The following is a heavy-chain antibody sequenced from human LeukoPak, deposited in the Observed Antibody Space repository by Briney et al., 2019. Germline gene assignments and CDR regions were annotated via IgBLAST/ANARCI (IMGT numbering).Heavy chain of an antibody. CDR1: GFTFSSYS. CDR2: ISSSSSTI. CDR3: ASTSWLRFNAFDI. D-gene: IGHD5-12*01. V-gene: IGHV3-48*01. Sequence: PGGSLRLSCAASGFTFSSYSMNWVRQAPGKGLKWVSYISSSSSTIYYADSVKGRFTISRDNAKNSLYLQMNSLRAEDTAVYYCASTSWLRFNAFDIWGQGTMVTVSS. J-gene: IGHJ3*02.